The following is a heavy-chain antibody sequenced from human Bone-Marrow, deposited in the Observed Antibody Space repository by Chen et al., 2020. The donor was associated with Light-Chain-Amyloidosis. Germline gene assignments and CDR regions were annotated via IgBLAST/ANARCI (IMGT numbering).Heavy chain of an antibody. CDR2: IKQDGSEK. V-gene: IGHV3-7*01. CDR3: ARDRGSGYEEFDY. CDR1: GFTFSSYW. D-gene: IGHD5-12*01. J-gene: IGHJ4*02. Sequence: EVQLVESGGGLVQPGGSLRLSCAASGFTFSSYWMSWVRQAPGKGLEWVANIKQDGSEKYYVDSVKGRFTISRDNAKNSLYLQMNSLRAEDTAVYYCARDRGSGYEEFDYWGQGTLVTVSS.